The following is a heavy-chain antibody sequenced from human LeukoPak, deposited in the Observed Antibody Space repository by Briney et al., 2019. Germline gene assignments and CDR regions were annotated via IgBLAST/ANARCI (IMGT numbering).Heavy chain of an antibody. CDR3: AKDQGEYGDYGMDV. Sequence: GGSLRLSCAASGFTFSSYAMSWVRQAPGKGLEWVSAISGSGGSTYYADSVKGRLTISRDNSKNTLYLQMNSLRAEDTAVYYCAKDQGEYGDYGMDVWGQGTTVTVSS. CDR2: ISGSGGST. V-gene: IGHV3-23*01. D-gene: IGHD4-17*01. CDR1: GFTFSSYA. J-gene: IGHJ6*02.